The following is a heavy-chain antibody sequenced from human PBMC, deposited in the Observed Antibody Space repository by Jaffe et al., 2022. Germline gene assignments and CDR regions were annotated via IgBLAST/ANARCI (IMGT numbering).Heavy chain of an antibody. V-gene: IGHV3-48*03. CDR2: INSGGTSV. CDR1: GFTFSSYE. Sequence: EVQLVESGGGLVQPGGSLRLSCAASGFTFSSYEMNWVRQAPGKGLEWVSYINSGGTSVYYADSVKGRFTISRDNAKNSLYLQMNSLRAEDTAVYYCARDQGNGDINWFDPWGQGTLVTVSS. D-gene: IGHD4-17*01. J-gene: IGHJ5*02. CDR3: ARDQGNGDINWFDP.